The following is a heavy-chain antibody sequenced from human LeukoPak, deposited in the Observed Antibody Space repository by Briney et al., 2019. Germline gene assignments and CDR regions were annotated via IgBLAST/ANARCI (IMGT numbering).Heavy chain of an antibody. V-gene: IGHV1-46*01. CDR2: INPSGGST. Sequence: ASVKVSCKASGYTFTSYYMHWVRQAPGQGLEWMGIINPSGGSTSYAQKFQGRVTMTRDTSTSTVYMELSRLRSDDTAVYYCARDRGWELDFDYWGQGTLVTVSS. D-gene: IGHD1-26*01. CDR1: GYTFTSYY. CDR3: ARDRGWELDFDY. J-gene: IGHJ4*02.